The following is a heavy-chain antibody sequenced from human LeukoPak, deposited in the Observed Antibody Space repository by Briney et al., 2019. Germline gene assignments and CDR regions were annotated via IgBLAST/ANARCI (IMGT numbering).Heavy chain of an antibody. CDR3: ARHLRSRDGSGWSGLWDD. CDR2: IHSGGST. Sequence: SETLSLTCTVSGGSMSSSSTYWGWIRQPPGKGLDWIGTIHSGGSTYYNPSLKSRVSISVDTSKNQFSLNLSSVTAADRAVYYCARHLRSRDGSGWSGLWDDRGQGTLVTVSS. D-gene: IGHD6-19*01. V-gene: IGHV4-39*01. J-gene: IGHJ4*02. CDR1: GGSMSSSSTY.